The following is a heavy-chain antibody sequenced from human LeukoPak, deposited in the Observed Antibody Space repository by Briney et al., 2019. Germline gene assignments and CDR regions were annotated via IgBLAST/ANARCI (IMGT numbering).Heavy chain of an antibody. CDR1: GFNYSAYN. V-gene: IGHV3-21*01. J-gene: IGHJ4*02. CDR3: ARTGISYDYVWGSYRYSYFDY. Sequence: GGSLRLSCAASGFNYSAYNMNWVRQAPGKGLEWVASITSSSAYIYYGDSVKGRFTLSRDNAKNSLYLQMNSLRAEDTAVYYCARTGISYDYVWGSYRYSYFDYWGQGTLVTVSS. CDR2: ITSSSAYI. D-gene: IGHD3-16*02.